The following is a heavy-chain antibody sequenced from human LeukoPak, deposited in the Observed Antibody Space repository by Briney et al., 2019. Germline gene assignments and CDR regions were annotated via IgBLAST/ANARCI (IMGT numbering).Heavy chain of an antibody. V-gene: IGHV3-23*01. CDR2: ISGSGGST. J-gene: IGHJ4*02. CDR1: GFPFSSYA. Sequence: PGGSLRLSCAASGFPFSSYAMSWVRQAPGKGLEWVSAISGSGGSTYYADSVKGRFTISRDNSKSTLYLQMNSLRAEDTAVYYCVKSRTATIMIDYWGQGTLVTVSS. CDR3: VKSRTATIMIDY. D-gene: IGHD5-24*01.